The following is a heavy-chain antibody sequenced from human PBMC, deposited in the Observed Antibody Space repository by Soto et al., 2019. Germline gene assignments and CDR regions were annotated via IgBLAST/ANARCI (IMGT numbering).Heavy chain of an antibody. J-gene: IGHJ5*02. Sequence: EEQLLESGGGLVQPGGSRRLSCAASGFTFSGYAMSWVRQAPGKGLEWVSTINGGADRTYYAESVKGRFTISRDNFKNALDLQMDSLRAEDTAIYYCARLQAIYGVLKNGIRFDPWGQETLVTVSS. D-gene: IGHD3-3*01. CDR1: GFTFSGYA. CDR2: INGGADRT. V-gene: IGHV3-23*01. CDR3: ARLQAIYGVLKNGIRFDP.